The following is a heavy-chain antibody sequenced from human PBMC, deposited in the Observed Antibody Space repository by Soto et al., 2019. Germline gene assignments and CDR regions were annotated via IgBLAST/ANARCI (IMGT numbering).Heavy chain of an antibody. Sequence: HPGGSLRLSCAASGFTFDDYAMHWVRQAPGKGLEWVSAISGNSGSTDYADSVKGRFTISRDNSKNTLYLQMNSLRAEDTAVYYCAKLRVGVIITYWGQGTLVTVSS. D-gene: IGHD3-10*01. CDR3: AKLRVGVIITY. CDR2: ISGNSGST. CDR1: GFTFDDYA. J-gene: IGHJ4*02. V-gene: IGHV3-23*01.